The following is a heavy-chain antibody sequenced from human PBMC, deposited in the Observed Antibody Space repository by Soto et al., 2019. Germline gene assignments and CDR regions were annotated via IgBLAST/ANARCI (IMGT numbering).Heavy chain of an antibody. CDR3: ARDGVAAAGTRWFDP. CDR2: IIPIFGTA. CDR1: GYTFTSYG. V-gene: IGHV1-69*13. Sequence: SVKVSCKASGYTFTSYGISWVRQAPGQGLEWMGGIIPIFGTANYAQKFQGRVTITADESTSTAYMELSSLRSEDTAVYYCARDGVAAAGTRWFDPWGQGTLVTVSS. D-gene: IGHD6-13*01. J-gene: IGHJ5*02.